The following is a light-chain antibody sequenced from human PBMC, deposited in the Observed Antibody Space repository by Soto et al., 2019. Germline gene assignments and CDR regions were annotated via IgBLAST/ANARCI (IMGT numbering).Light chain of an antibody. CDR1: QSVSSY. V-gene: IGKV3-11*01. CDR2: DAS. CDR3: QQRSNWPPLT. Sequence: EIVLTQSPATLSLSPGERATLSCRASQSVSSYLAWYQQKPGQAPRLLIYDASNRATGIPARFSGSGSWTDVTLTSSSLEPEDFAVYYCQQRSNWPPLTFGGGTKVEIK. J-gene: IGKJ4*01.